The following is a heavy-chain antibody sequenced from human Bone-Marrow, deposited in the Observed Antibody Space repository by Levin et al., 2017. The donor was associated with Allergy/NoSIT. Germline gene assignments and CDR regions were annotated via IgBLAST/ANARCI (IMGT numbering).Heavy chain of an antibody. Sequence: GGSLRLSCAASGFTFSSYSMTWVRQAPGKGLEWVSDISGSGDRTYYADYVKGRFNISRDNSKNTLYLQMNSLRPEDTAVYYCAKLRILVAETYYWGRGTQVTVS. D-gene: IGHD2-15*01. CDR1: GFTFSSYS. CDR3: AKLRILVAETYY. V-gene: IGHV3-23*01. CDR2: ISGSGDRT. J-gene: IGHJ4*02.